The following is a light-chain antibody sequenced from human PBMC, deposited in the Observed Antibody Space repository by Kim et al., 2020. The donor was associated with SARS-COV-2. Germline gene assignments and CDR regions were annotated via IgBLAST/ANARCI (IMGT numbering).Light chain of an antibody. V-gene: IGLV3-19*01. CDR3: NSRESSANHWM. CDR2: GKN. CDR1: SLRSYY. Sequence: ALGRTDRITCKGGSLRSYYASWYQQKPGQAPILVFYGKNNRPSGIPDRFSGSYSGNTASLTITAAQAEDEADYYCNSRESSANHWMFGGGTQLTVL. J-gene: IGLJ3*02.